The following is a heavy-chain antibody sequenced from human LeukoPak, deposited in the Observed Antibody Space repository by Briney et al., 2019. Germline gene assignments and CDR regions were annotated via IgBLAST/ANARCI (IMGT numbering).Heavy chain of an antibody. CDR3: TRDSIAVAGYPFDY. V-gene: IGHV3-49*03. Sequence: GGSLRLSCTASGFTFCDYAMSWFRQAPGKGLEWVGFIRSKAYGGTTEYAASVKGRFTISRDDSKSIAYLQMNSLKTEDTAVYYCTRDSIAVAGYPFDYWGQGTLVTVSS. CDR2: IRSKAYGGTT. CDR1: GFTFCDYA. D-gene: IGHD6-19*01. J-gene: IGHJ4*02.